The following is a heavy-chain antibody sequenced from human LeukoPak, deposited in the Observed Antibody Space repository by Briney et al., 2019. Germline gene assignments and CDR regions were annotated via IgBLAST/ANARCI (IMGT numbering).Heavy chain of an antibody. Sequence: GGSLRLSCAASGFTFSTYAMSWVRQAPGKGLDWVSIISGGGGTTYHADSVKGRFTISRDNSKNTLYLQMNSLRAEDTAVYYCAKGRPSRIQLWSEFDYWGQGTLVTVSS. CDR3: AKGRPSRIQLWSEFDY. D-gene: IGHD5-18*01. CDR2: ISGGGGTT. CDR1: GFTFSTYA. V-gene: IGHV3-23*01. J-gene: IGHJ4*02.